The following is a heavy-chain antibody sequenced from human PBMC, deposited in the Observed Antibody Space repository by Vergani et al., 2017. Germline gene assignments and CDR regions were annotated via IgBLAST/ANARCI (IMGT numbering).Heavy chain of an antibody. CDR1: GYTFTNHH. D-gene: IGHD3-22*01. J-gene: IGHJ4*02. CDR3: TRGWYYDSIAYWAY. V-gene: IGHV1-46*03. Sequence: VQLVQSGTEVKKPGASVKIACKTSGYTFTNHHLHWVRQAPGQGLEWMGIITPGGSTDYGPKFQGRATMTRDTSTRTVDMELSSLRSEDTAVYYCTRGWYYDSIAYWAYWGKGTLVTVSS. CDR2: ITPGGST.